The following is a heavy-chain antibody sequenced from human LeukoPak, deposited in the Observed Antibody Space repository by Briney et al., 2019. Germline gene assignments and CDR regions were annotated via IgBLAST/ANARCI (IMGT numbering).Heavy chain of an antibody. CDR2: INPNSGGT. V-gene: IGHV1-2*06. Sequence: ASVKVSCKASGYTFTGYYMHWVRQAPGHGLEWMGRINPNSGGTTYAQDFQGRVTMTRDTSISTAYMELSGLTSDDTAVYYCARPRATIVVDDGYDIWGQGTMVTVSS. J-gene: IGHJ3*02. CDR1: GYTFTGYY. D-gene: IGHD3-22*01. CDR3: ARPRATIVVDDGYDI.